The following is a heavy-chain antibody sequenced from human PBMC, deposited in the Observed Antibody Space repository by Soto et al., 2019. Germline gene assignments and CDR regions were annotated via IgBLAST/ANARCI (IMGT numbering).Heavy chain of an antibody. D-gene: IGHD6-13*01. CDR3: AADRKPGIAAAGLYYYYYGMDV. CDR2: IVVGSGNT. J-gene: IGHJ6*02. V-gene: IGHV1-58*01. CDR1: GFTFTSSA. Sequence: QMQLVQSGPEVKKPGTSVKVSCKASGFTFTSSAVQWVRQARGQRLEWIGWIVVGSGNTNYAQKFQERVTITRDMSTSTAYMELSSLRSEDTAVYYCAADRKPGIAAAGLYYYYYGMDVWGQGTTVTVSS.